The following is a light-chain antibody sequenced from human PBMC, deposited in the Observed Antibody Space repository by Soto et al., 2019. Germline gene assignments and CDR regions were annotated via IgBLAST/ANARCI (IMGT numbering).Light chain of an antibody. CDR3: LLSYSSTSVV. J-gene: IGLJ2*01. V-gene: IGLV7-46*02. Sequence: QAVVTQEPSVTVSPGETVTLTCGSSTGAVTNGHYPFWFQQKPGQAPMTLIYDTSNKHSWTPARFSGSLLGGKAALTLVGAQPEDEADYYCLLSYSSTSVVFGGGTKLTVL. CDR2: DTS. CDR1: TGAVTNGHY.